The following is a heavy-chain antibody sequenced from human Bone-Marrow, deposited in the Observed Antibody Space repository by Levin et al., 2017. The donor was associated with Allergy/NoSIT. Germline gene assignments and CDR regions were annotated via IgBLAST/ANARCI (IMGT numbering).Heavy chain of an antibody. J-gene: IGHJ4*02. V-gene: IGHV3-23*01. D-gene: IGHD3-22*01. CDR1: GFTFSSYA. Sequence: GESLKISCAASGFTFSSYAMSWVRQAPGKGLEWVSAISGTGGSTYYADSVKGRFTISRDNSKNTLYLQMNSLRAEDTALYYCATQKDYYDSTGYYSSTGAFDYWGQGALVTVTS. CDR3: ATQKDYYDSTGYYSSTGAFDY. CDR2: ISGTGGST.